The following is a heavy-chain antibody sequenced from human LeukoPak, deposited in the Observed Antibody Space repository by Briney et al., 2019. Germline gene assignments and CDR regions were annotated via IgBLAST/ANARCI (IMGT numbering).Heavy chain of an antibody. D-gene: IGHD2-2*01. CDR2: MYPSGST. CDR3: ARDRCTSCXFXX. Sequence: PSETLSLTCTASGGSISSYYWSWIRQPAGKGLEWIGRMYPSGSTNYNPSLKSRVTMSVDTSKNQFSLKLNSVTAADTAVYYCARDRCTSCXFXXWGQXTLVT. CDR1: GGSISSYY. V-gene: IGHV4-4*07. J-gene: IGHJ4*02.